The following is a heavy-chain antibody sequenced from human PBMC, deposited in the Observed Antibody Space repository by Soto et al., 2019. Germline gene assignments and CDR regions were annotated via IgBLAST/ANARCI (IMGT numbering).Heavy chain of an antibody. Sequence: GESLKISCKGSGYSFTSYWIGWVRQMPGKGLEWMGIIHPGDSDTRYSPSFQGQVTISADKSISTAYLQWSSLRASDTAMYYCARVGTTRDGYYYYGMDVWGQGTTVTVSS. V-gene: IGHV5-51*01. CDR1: GYSFTSYW. J-gene: IGHJ6*02. D-gene: IGHD1-7*01. CDR2: IHPGDSDT. CDR3: ARVGTTRDGYYYYGMDV.